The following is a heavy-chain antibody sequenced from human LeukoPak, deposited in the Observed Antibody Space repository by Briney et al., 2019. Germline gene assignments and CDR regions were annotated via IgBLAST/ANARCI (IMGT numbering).Heavy chain of an antibody. D-gene: IGHD3-16*01. CDR3: ARELRTFDY. CDR1: AFIFSSYW. V-gene: IGHV3-7*01. CDR2: IKQNGKEK. Sequence: GGSLTLSCAASAFIFSSYWMTWVRQPPGKGLEWVANIKQNGKEKNYVDSVEGRFTISRDNAKISLYLQMSSLRAEDTAVYYCARELRTFDYWGQGTLVTVSS. J-gene: IGHJ4*02.